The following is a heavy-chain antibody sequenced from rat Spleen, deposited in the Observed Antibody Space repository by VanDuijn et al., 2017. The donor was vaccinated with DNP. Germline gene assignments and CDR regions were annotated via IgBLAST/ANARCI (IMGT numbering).Heavy chain of an antibody. CDR1: GFSLTSNS. V-gene: IGHV2S8*01. J-gene: IGHJ4*01. CDR3: ARNYGLMDA. Sequence: QVQLKESGPGLVQPSQTLSLTCTVSGFSLTSNSVHWVRQPPGKGLEWIATISSGGSTYYNSPLKSRLTISRDTSKSQVFLKMNSLQTEDTAMYFCARNYGLMDAWGQGTSVTVSS. D-gene: IGHD1-11*01. CDR2: ISSGGST.